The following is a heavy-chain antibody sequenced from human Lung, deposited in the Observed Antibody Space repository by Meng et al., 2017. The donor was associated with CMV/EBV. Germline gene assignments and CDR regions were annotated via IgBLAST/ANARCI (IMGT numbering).Heavy chain of an antibody. CDR3: ARDDGQGYDF. D-gene: IGHD3-22*01. J-gene: IGHJ4*02. CDR1: GGSISNNISY. Sequence: SETLSLTCTVSGGSISNNISYWGWIRQPPGKGLEWIGSVYYSGDTYYNPSLKSRVTMSIDTSKNQFSLKLRSLTAADTAVYYCARDDGQGYDFWGQGPLVTVSS. V-gene: IGHV4-39*07. CDR2: VYYSGDT.